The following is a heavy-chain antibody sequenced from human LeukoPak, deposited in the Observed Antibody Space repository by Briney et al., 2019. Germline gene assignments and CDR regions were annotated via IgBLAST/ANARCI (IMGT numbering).Heavy chain of an antibody. V-gene: IGHV3-15*01. CDR3: TTLVPAAITGPYYYYMDV. Sequence: PGGSLRLSCAASGLTFSNAWMSWVRQAPGKGLEWVGRIKSNTDGGTTYYAAPMKGRFTISGDDSKNSRYLPRNSLNTDKEAAYYCTTLVPAAITGPYYYYMDVWGKGTTVTVSS. CDR1: GLTFSNAW. CDR2: IKSNTDGGTT. J-gene: IGHJ6*03. D-gene: IGHD2-2*02.